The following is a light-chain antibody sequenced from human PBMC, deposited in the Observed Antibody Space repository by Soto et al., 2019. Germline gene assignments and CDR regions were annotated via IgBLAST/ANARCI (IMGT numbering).Light chain of an antibody. CDR2: SAS. Sequence: EIVMTQSPATLSVSPGERATLSCRASQSISTELAWYQQKPGQPPRLLIYSASTRATGVPARFTGCGSGSEFTLTISGLQSEDFAVYYCQQGHNWPLTFGQGTRLEI. CDR3: QQGHNWPLT. V-gene: IGKV3-15*01. J-gene: IGKJ2*01. CDR1: QSISTE.